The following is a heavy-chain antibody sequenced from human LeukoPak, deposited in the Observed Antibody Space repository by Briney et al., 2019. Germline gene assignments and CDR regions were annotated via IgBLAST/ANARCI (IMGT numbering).Heavy chain of an antibody. CDR3: AKELDTMFFDY. J-gene: IGHJ4*02. D-gene: IGHD3-10*02. CDR2: AGWAGGTT. V-gene: IGHV3-43*01. CDR1: GFNFDRYT. Sequence: GGSLRLSCATSGFNFDRYTIHWVRQAPGKGLEWVSLAGWAGGTTFYSDSVRGRFTISRDSGRKSVYLQMNSLTTDDTAFYFCAKELDTMFFDYWGQGALVTVSS.